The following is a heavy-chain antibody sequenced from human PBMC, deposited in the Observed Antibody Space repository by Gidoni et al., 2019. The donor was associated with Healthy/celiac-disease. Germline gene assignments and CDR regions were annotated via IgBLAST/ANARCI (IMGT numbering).Heavy chain of an antibody. CDR2: INAGNGNT. CDR1: GYTFTSYA. D-gene: IGHD1-26*01. Sequence: QVQLVQSGAEVKKPGASVKVSCKASGYTFTSYAMHWVRQAPGQRLEWMGWINAGNGNTKYSQKFQGRVTITRDTSASTAYMELSSLRSEDTAVYYCARYSGSYQVHGMDVWGQGTTVTVSS. J-gene: IGHJ6*02. V-gene: IGHV1-3*01. CDR3: ARYSGSYQVHGMDV.